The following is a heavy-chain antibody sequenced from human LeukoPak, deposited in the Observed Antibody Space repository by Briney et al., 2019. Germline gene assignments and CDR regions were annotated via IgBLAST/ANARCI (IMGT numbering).Heavy chain of an antibody. Sequence: SVKVSCKASGGTFSSYAISWVRQAPGQGLEWMGGIIPIFGTANYAQKFQGRVTITTDESTSTAYMELSSLRSEDTAVYYCARGYSPVPAAILSWYYYYYMDVWGKGTTVTVSS. D-gene: IGHD2-2*02. J-gene: IGHJ6*03. CDR3: ARGYSPVPAAILSWYYYYYMDV. V-gene: IGHV1-69*05. CDR2: IIPIFGTA. CDR1: GGTFSSYA.